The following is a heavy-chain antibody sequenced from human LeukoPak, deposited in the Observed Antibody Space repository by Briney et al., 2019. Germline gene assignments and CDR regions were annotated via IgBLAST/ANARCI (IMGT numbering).Heavy chain of an antibody. D-gene: IGHD4-11*01. V-gene: IGHV4-59*01. CDR2: LYYSGST. Sequence: SETLSLTCTVSGGSISGYYWTWIRQPPGKGLEWIGYLYYSGSTSYNPSLKSRLTISVDTSMNQFSLKLSSVTAADTALYYCASGADYSNYYFNYWGQGSLVTVSS. J-gene: IGHJ4*02. CDR1: GGSISGYY. CDR3: ASGADYSNYYFNY.